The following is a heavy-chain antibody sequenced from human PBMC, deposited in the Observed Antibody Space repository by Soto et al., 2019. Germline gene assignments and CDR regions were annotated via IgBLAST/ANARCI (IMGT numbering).Heavy chain of an antibody. J-gene: IGHJ5*01. CDR3: VRDLKYLRVTGNWFDS. V-gene: IGHV1-18*04. CDR2: ISGNNGAT. Sequence: QVQLMQSGNEVKKPGASVTVSCKASGYTFANYGISWVRQAPGQGLEWMGWISGNNGATNFAPKVQDRITMTLDTSTGVVSLTLRSLRSDDTAIYYCVRDLKYLRVTGNWFDSWGQGTLVTVSS. D-gene: IGHD1-1*01. CDR1: GYTFANYG.